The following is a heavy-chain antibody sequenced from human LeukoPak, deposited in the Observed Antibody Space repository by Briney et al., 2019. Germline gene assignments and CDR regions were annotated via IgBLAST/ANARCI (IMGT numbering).Heavy chain of an antibody. V-gene: IGHV3-11*06. CDR3: EQRPAYDILTGYYL. J-gene: IGHJ4*02. CDR1: GFTFSDYY. CDR2: ISSSSSYT. Sequence: GGSLRLSCAASGFTFSDYYMSWIRQAPGKGLEWVSYISSSSSYTNYADSVKGRFTISRDNAKNSLYLQMNSLRAEDTAVYYFEQRPAYDILTGYYLWGQGTLVTVSS. D-gene: IGHD3-9*01.